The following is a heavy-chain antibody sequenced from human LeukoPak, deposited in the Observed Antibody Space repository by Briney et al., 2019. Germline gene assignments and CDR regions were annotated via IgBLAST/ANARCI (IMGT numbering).Heavy chain of an antibody. CDR2: IYYSGST. D-gene: IGHD6-13*01. CDR1: GDSVSSSNYY. V-gene: IGHV4-39*07. Sequence: SETLSLTCTVSGDSVSSSNYYWAWLRQPPGRGREGLGSIYYSGSTYYNPSLNSRVTISVDTSKNQFSLKLSSVTAADTAVYYCARLYSSSWQFDSWGQGTLVTVS. J-gene: IGHJ4*02. CDR3: ARLYSSSWQFDS.